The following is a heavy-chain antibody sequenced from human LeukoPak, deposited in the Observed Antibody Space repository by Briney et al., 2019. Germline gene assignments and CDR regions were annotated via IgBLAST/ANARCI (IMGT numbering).Heavy chain of an antibody. D-gene: IGHD6-6*01. CDR3: ARDVFSVGIAARSYYFDY. CDR2: TYYRSKWYN. J-gene: IGHJ4*02. V-gene: IGHV6-1*01. Sequence: QALSLTRAISGDSVSSNSSAWNWIRQSPSRGLEWLGRTYYRSKWYNDYAVSVKSRITINPDTSKNQFSLQLNSVSPEDTAVYYCARDVFSVGIAARSYYFDYWGQGTLVTVSS. CDR1: GDSVSSNSSA.